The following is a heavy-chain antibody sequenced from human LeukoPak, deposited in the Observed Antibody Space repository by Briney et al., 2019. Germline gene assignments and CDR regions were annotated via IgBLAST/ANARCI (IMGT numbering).Heavy chain of an antibody. CDR3: ARDRVQAYYDILTGYYY. D-gene: IGHD3-9*01. Sequence: GGTLTLSCAASGFTFSSYWMSWVRLAPGKGREWVANIKLDGSEKYNVDSVKARFTISRDNAKNTLSLQMNSLRAEDTAVYYCARDRVQAYYDILTGYYYWGQGTLVTVSS. V-gene: IGHV3-7*01. CDR1: GFTFSSYW. J-gene: IGHJ4*02. CDR2: IKLDGSEK.